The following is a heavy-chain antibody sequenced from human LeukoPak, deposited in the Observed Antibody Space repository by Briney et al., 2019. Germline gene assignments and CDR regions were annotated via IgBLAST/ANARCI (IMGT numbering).Heavy chain of an antibody. CDR1: GGSFSGYY. CDR2: INHSGST. CDR3: ARVLKRRGGFDP. Sequence: PSETLSLTCAVYGGSFSGYYWSWIRQPPGKGLEWIGEINHSGSTNYNPSLKSRVTISVDTSKNQFSLKLSSVTAADTAVYYCARVLKRRGGFDPWGQGTLVTVSS. V-gene: IGHV4-34*01. D-gene: IGHD2/OR15-2a*01. J-gene: IGHJ5*02.